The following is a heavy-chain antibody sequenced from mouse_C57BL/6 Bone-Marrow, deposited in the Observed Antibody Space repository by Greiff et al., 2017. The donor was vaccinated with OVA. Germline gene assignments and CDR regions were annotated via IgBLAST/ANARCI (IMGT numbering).Heavy chain of an antibody. CDR3: AREAYGSSYWYFDV. D-gene: IGHD1-1*01. CDR2: IDPSDSYT. V-gene: IGHV1-50*01. CDR1: GYTFTSYW. J-gene: IGHJ1*03. Sequence: QVQLQQPGAELVKPGASVKLSCKASGYTFTSYWMQWVKQRPGQGLEWIGEIDPSDSYTNYNQKFKGKATLTVDTSSSTAYMQLSSLTSEDSAFYYCAREAYGSSYWYFDVWGTGTTVTVSS.